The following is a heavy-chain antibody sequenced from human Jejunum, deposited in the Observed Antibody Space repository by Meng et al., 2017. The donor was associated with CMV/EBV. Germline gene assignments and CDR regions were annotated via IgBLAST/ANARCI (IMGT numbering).Heavy chain of an antibody. CDR2: NRGGGATR. CDR1: GITYKRYA. J-gene: IGHJ4*02. CDR3: AKIRSSPGGGD. Sequence: AATGITYKRYARNRVRQAAGKGMEGVTRNRGGGATRKKAESVKGRFTISRDNSKNTMYLQMNSLRAEDTAVYYCAKIRSSPGGGDWGQGTLVTVSS. V-gene: IGHV3-23*01. D-gene: IGHD6-13*01.